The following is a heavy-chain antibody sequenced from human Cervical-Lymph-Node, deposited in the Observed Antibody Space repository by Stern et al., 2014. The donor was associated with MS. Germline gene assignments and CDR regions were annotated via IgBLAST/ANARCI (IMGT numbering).Heavy chain of an antibody. Sequence: QVQLVQSGAEVKKPGSSVKVSCKASGGTFTNYGISWVRQAPGQGLEWMGGIFPLFGTANYAQTFQDRVTINADESTGTAYMELSSLRSDDTAFYYCAREHGSGWYDFDLWGQGTLVTVSS. CDR1: GGTFTNYG. V-gene: IGHV1-69*01. J-gene: IGHJ4*02. CDR2: IFPLFGTA. D-gene: IGHD6-19*01. CDR3: AREHGSGWYDFDL.